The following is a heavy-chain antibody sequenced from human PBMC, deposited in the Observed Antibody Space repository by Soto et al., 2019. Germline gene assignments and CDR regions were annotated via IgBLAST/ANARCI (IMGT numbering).Heavy chain of an antibody. D-gene: IGHD6-19*01. V-gene: IGHV3-23*01. CDR3: GKFGSGGEPRALEG. CDR2: ISDDGGST. CDR1: GFTFSSFG. J-gene: IGHJ3*01. Sequence: EVQLLDSGGGVVQPGGSLRLSCTASGFTFSSFGMSWVRQAPGKGLECVSAISDDGGSTYHADSVKGRFTISRDNSKKPLDLEMDRLRDEDTGLYFWGKFGSGGEPRALEGWGQGTMVTVSS.